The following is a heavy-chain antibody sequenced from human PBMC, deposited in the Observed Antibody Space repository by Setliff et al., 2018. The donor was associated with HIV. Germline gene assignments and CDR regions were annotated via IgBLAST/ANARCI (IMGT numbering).Heavy chain of an antibody. V-gene: IGHV4-34*01. Sequence: LSLPCAVYGGSFSGYYWGWIRQPPGKGLEWIGEINHSGSTNYNPSLKSRVTISVDTSKNQFSLKLSSVTAADTAVYYCNIYYYYYMDVWGKGTTVTVSS. CDR1: GGSFSGYY. CDR3: NIYYYYYMDV. CDR2: INHSGST. J-gene: IGHJ6*03.